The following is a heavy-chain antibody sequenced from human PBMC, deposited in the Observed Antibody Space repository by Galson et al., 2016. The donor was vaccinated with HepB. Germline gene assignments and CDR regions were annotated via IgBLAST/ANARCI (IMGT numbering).Heavy chain of an antibody. CDR2: IYYSRYT. CDR1: GASVSSGYYY. V-gene: IGHV4-61*01. CDR3: ATTRTGDKVGGGYSSTALNFAY. J-gene: IGHJ4*02. D-gene: IGHD3-16*02. Sequence: ETLSLTCTVSGASVSSGYYYWSWIQQPPGKGLEWIGYIYYSRYTNYNPSLKSRVTISVDTSKNQFPLTLTSVTAADTAIYFCATTRTGDKVGGGYSSTALNFAYGAREPWSPSPQ.